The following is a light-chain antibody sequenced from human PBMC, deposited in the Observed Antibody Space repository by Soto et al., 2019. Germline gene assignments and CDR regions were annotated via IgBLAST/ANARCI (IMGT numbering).Light chain of an antibody. CDR2: EVS. V-gene: IGLV2-14*01. J-gene: IGLJ2*01. Sequence: SALTQTASVSGSPGQSITISCTGTGSDVGGYNYVSWYQQHPGKAPKLMVYEVSNRPSGVSDRFSGSKSGNTASLTISGLQAEDEADYYCSSYTSTTTLIVFGGGTKVTV. CDR3: SSYTSTTTLIV. CDR1: GSDVGGYNY.